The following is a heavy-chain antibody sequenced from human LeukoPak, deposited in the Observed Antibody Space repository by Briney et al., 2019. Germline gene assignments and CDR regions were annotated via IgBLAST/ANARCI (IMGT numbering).Heavy chain of an antibody. V-gene: IGHV4-59*01. CDR1: GGSISSYY. CDR3: ARDHRYCSGSSCYSDAFDI. D-gene: IGHD2-15*01. CDR2: ISYSGST. Sequence: SETLSLTCTVSGGSISSYYWTWIRQPPGKGLEWIGYISYSGSTNYNPSLKSRVTISVDTSKNQFSLKLSSVTAADTAVYYCARDHRYCSGSSCYSDAFDIWGQGTVVTVS. J-gene: IGHJ3*02.